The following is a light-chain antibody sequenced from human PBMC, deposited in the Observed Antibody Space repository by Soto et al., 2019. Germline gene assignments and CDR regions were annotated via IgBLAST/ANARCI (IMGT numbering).Light chain of an antibody. CDR2: DAS. V-gene: IGKV1-5*01. Sequence: DIQMTQSPATLSASVGERVTITCRASQSISSWLAWYQQKPGKAPTLLIYDASSLESGVPSRFSGSGSGTEFTLTISSLQPDDFATYYCQQYNSYWTFGQGTKVEIK. CDR1: QSISSW. CDR3: QQYNSYWT. J-gene: IGKJ1*01.